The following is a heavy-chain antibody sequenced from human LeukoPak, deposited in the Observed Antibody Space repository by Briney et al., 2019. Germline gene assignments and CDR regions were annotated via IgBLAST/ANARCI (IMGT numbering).Heavy chain of an antibody. Sequence: GGSLRLSCTVSGFTVSSNSMSWVRQAPGKGLEWVSSIYSGTTHYSDSVKGRFTISRDNSKNTLYLQMNSLRAEDTAVYYCARRAGAYSHPYDYWGQGTLVTVSS. V-gene: IGHV3-53*01. CDR1: GFTVSSNS. J-gene: IGHJ4*02. CDR3: ARRAGAYSHPYDY. CDR2: IYSGTT. D-gene: IGHD4/OR15-4a*01.